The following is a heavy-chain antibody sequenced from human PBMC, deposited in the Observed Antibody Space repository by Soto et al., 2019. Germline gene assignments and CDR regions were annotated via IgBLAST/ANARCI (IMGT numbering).Heavy chain of an antibody. D-gene: IGHD1-1*01. CDR3: AKTTGSKGWNFGDS. V-gene: IGHV3-23*01. CDR2: ISGRGDST. J-gene: IGHJ4*02. Sequence: GGSLRLSCAASGFTFSSYAMSWVRQAPGKGLEWVSAISGRGDSTYYADSVKGRFTISRDNSKNTLYLQMNSLRAEDTAVYYCAKTTGSKGWNFGDSWGQGTLVTVSS. CDR1: GFTFSSYA.